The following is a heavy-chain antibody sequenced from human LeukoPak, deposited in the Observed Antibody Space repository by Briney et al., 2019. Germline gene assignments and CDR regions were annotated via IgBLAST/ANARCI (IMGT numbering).Heavy chain of an antibody. CDR2: INVHNGRA. D-gene: IGHD3-3*01. Sequence: PGGSLRLSCAASEFTFTRYAMSWVRQAPGRGLEWVASINVHNGRAYYVESVKGRFTISRDDFGNTVFLHMNSLRAEDKARYYCAKKGVSLDYYAMDVWGQGTTVTVSS. V-gene: IGHV3-23*01. CDR3: AKKGVSLDYYAMDV. CDR1: EFTFTRYA. J-gene: IGHJ6*02.